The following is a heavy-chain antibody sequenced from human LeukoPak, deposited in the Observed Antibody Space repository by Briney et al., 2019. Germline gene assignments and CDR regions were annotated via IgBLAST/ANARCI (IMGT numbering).Heavy chain of an antibody. Sequence: SGTLSLTCTVSGDSMNNYYWTWMRQPAGQGLEWIGRIYISGNTMYNPSLQSRVTISLDTSKNHFSLKLRSVAAADTAVYFCARGGVLHTYFDSWGQGTLVSVSS. V-gene: IGHV4-4*07. CDR3: ARGGVLHTYFDS. J-gene: IGHJ4*02. CDR1: GDSMNNYY. D-gene: IGHD3-16*01. CDR2: IYISGNT.